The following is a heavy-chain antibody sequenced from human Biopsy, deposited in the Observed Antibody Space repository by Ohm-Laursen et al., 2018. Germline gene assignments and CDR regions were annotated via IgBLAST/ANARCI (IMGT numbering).Heavy chain of an antibody. D-gene: IGHD3-3*01. J-gene: IGHJ4*02. V-gene: IGHV3-30*18. CDR2: ISHDGRSR. CDR1: GFNFTDYG. CDR3: ANSYYDFWTGYLNFDN. Sequence: RSLRLSCAASGFNFTDYGMHWVRQAPGKGLEWVAVISHDGRSRFYVDSVKGRFTISRDNSNNTLYLQMNSLRAEDTAVYYCANSYYDFWTGYLNFDNGGQGTLVTVSS.